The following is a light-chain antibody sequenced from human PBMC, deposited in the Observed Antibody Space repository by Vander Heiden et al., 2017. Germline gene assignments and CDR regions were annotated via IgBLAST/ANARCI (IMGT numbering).Light chain of an antibody. J-gene: IGKJ1*01. Sequence: EIVLTQSPGTLSLSPGERATLSCRASQSVSSNHLAWYQLKPGQAPRLLISGASNRATGIPDRFSGSGSGTDFTLTISRLEPEDFAVYYCQHYGSSRTFGQGTKVDIK. V-gene: IGKV3-20*01. CDR1: QSVSSNH. CDR3: QHYGSSRT. CDR2: GAS.